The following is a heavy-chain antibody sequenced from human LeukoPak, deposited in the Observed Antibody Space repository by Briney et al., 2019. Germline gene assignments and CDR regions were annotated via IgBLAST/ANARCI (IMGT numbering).Heavy chain of an antibody. D-gene: IGHD1-1*01. V-gene: IGHV1-69*13. CDR1: GGIFSSYA. CDR3: ARVQLEHHPYAFDI. Sequence: ASVKVSCKASGGIFSSYAISWVRQAPGQGLEWMGGIIPIFGTANYAQKFQGRVTITADESTSTAYMELSSLRSEDTAVYYCARVQLEHHPYAFDIWGQGTMVTVSS. J-gene: IGHJ3*02. CDR2: IIPIFGTA.